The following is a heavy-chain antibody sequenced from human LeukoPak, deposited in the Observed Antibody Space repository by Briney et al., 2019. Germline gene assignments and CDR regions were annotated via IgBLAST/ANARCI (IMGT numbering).Heavy chain of an antibody. Sequence: SETLSLTCAVYGGSFSGYYWSWIRQPPGKGLEWIGEINHSGSTNYNPSLKSRVTISVDTSKNQFSLKLSSVTAADTAVYYCARAKIRDNRSVGVWGQGTLVTVSS. D-gene: IGHD1-14*01. J-gene: IGHJ4*02. CDR2: INHSGST. CDR3: ARAKIRDNRSVGV. CDR1: GGSFSGYY. V-gene: IGHV4-34*01.